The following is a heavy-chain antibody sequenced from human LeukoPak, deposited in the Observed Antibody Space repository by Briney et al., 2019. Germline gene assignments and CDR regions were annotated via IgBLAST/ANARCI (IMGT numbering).Heavy chain of an antibody. J-gene: IGHJ4*02. CDR1: GFTFSDYY. V-gene: IGHV3-11*06. Sequence: GGSLRLSCAASGFTFSDYYMSWIRQAPGKGLEWVSYISTTSSFTKYADSVKGRFTTSRDNAKNSLYLQMNSLRAEDTAVYYCARDQYSYAHAAHWGQGTLVTVSS. CDR2: ISTTSSFT. D-gene: IGHD5-18*01. CDR3: ARDQYSYAHAAH.